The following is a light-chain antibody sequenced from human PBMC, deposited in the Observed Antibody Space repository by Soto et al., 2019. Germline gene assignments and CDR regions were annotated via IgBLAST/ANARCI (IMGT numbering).Light chain of an antibody. CDR3: QQYNNWART. V-gene: IGKV3-20*01. CDR2: RVS. Sequence: EVVLTQSPGTLSLSPGEGATLSCRASQSVSNRYFAWYQQKPGQAPRLLIYRVSSRATGIPDRFSGSGSGTDFTLTISRLEPEDFAVYYCQQYNNWARTFGQGTKVDIK. CDR1: QSVSNRY. J-gene: IGKJ1*01.